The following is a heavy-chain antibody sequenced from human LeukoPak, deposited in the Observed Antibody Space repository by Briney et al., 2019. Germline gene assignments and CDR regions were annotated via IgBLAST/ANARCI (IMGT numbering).Heavy chain of an antibody. CDR3: ARESSMVRGVPRAFDI. CDR2: ISSSGSTI. D-gene: IGHD3-10*01. Sequence: GGSLRLSCAASGFTFSDYYMSWIRQAPGKGLEWVSYISSSGSTIYYADSVKGRFTISRDNAKNSLYLQMNSLRAEDTAVYYCARESSMVRGVPRAFDIWGQGTMVTVSS. CDR1: GFTFSDYY. V-gene: IGHV3-11*04. J-gene: IGHJ3*02.